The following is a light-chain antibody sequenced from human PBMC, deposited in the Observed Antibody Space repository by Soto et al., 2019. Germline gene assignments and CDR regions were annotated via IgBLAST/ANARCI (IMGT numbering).Light chain of an antibody. CDR3: CSYAGSYSL. J-gene: IGLJ2*01. V-gene: IGLV2-11*01. Sequence: SVLTQPRSVSGSPGQSVTISCTGTSSDVGGYNFVSWYQQHPGKVPKLMIYDVSQRPSGVPDRFSGSKSGNTASLTISGLQAEDEADYYCCSYAGSYSLFGGGTKLTVL. CDR2: DVS. CDR1: SSDVGGYNF.